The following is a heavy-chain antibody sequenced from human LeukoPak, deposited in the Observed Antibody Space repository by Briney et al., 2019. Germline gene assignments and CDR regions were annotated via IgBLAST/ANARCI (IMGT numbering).Heavy chain of an antibody. V-gene: IGHV3-9*01. D-gene: IGHD6-13*01. Sequence: PGRSLRLSCAASGFTFDDYAMHWVRQAPGKGLEWVSGISWNSGSVGYADSVKGRFTISRDNAKNSLYLQMNSLRAEDTALYYCAKIGYSSSWDSFDYWGQGTLVTVSS. CDR2: ISWNSGSV. J-gene: IGHJ4*02. CDR1: GFTFDDYA. CDR3: AKIGYSSSWDSFDY.